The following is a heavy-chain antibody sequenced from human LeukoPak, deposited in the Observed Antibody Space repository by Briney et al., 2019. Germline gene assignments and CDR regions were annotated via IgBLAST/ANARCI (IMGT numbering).Heavy chain of an antibody. CDR1: GFSFSDFF. J-gene: IGHJ4*02. V-gene: IGHV3-11*01. CDR2: ISTSGTTI. D-gene: IGHD3-22*01. CDR3: ARVTNYYDSGAYYRPIDY. Sequence: GGSLRLSCAASGFSFSDFFFSWIRQAPGKGLEWVSYISTSGTTIYYADSVKGRFTISRDNAKNSLYLQMNSLGAEDTAVYYCARVTNYYDSGAYYRPIDYWGQGTLVTVTS.